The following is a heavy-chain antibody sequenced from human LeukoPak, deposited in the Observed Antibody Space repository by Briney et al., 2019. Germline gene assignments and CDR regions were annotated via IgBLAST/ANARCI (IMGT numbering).Heavy chain of an antibody. CDR3: ARDEGSGSYYVDY. CDR2: INPNSGGT. V-gene: IGHV1-2*02. Sequence: GASVEVSCKASGYTFTGYYMHWVRQAPGQGLEWMGWINPNSGGTNYAQKFQGRVTMTRDTSISTAYMELSRLRSDDTAVYYCARDEGSGSYYVDYWGQGTLVTVSS. D-gene: IGHD1-26*01. CDR1: GYTFTGYY. J-gene: IGHJ4*02.